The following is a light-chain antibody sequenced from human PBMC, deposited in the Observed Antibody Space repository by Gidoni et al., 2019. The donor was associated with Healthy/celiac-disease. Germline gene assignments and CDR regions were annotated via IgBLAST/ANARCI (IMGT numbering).Light chain of an antibody. V-gene: IGKV1-33*01. CDR1: QDISNY. J-gene: IGKJ3*01. CDR2: DAS. CDR3: QQYDNRPGRFT. Sequence: DMQMTQSPSSLSASVGDRVTIHCLASQDISNYLNWYQQKPGKAPKLLIYDASNLETGVPSRFSGSGSGTDFTFTISSLQPEDIATYYCQQYDNRPGRFTFGPGTKVDIK.